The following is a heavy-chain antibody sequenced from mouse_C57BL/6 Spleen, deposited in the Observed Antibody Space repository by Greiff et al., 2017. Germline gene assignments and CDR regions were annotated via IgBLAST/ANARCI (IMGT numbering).Heavy chain of an antibody. CDR3: ANWDY. D-gene: IGHD4-1*01. Sequence: QVQLQQSGPELVKPGASVKLSCKASGYTFTSYGINWVKQRPGQGLEWIGSIYPRDGSNKYNEKFKGKATFTVDKSSSTAYMELHSQPSEDSVVYFWANWDYWGQGTTLTVSS. J-gene: IGHJ2*01. CDR2: IYPRDGSN. CDR1: GYTFTSYG. V-gene: IGHV1-85*01.